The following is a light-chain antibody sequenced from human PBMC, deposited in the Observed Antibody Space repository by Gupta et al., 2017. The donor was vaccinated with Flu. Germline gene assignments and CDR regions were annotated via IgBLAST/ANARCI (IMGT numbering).Light chain of an antibody. CDR3: SAWDSSLNEAV. CDR1: SNNVGNQG. V-gene: IGLV10-54*04. J-gene: IGLJ3*02. Sequence: QAGLTQPPSVSKGLRQTATLTCTGNSNNVGNQGAAWLQQHQGHPPKVLSDRNNNLLTGISERFSASRSGNTASLTITGLQSEDEADYYCSAWDSSLNEAVFGGGTKLTVL. CDR2: RNN.